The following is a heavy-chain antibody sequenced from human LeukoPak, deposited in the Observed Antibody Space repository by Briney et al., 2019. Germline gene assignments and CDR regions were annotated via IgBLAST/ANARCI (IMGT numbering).Heavy chain of an antibody. CDR2: ISDSDGST. J-gene: IGHJ4*02. Sequence: GGSLRLSCAASGFTFSSYAMSWVRQAPGQGLEWVSAISDSDGSTNYADSVKGRFAISRDNSKNTLYLQMNSLRAEDTAVYYCAKEVIGSHCDFGGQGTLVTVSS. V-gene: IGHV3-23*01. D-gene: IGHD1-26*01. CDR3: AKEVIGSHCDF. CDR1: GFTFSSYA.